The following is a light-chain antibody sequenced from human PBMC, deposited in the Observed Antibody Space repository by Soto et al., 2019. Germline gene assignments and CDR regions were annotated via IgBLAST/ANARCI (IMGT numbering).Light chain of an antibody. J-gene: IGKJ4*01. CDR1: QGIKNY. Sequence: DIQVTQYPSSLSASVGDRVTITCRASQGIKNYLAWYQQKPGEIPKLLIYAASTLESGIPPRFSGSGSGTDFTITINHLQPEDVATYYCQRYYNAPFTFGGGTKVEIK. V-gene: IGKV1-27*01. CDR3: QRYYNAPFT. CDR2: AAS.